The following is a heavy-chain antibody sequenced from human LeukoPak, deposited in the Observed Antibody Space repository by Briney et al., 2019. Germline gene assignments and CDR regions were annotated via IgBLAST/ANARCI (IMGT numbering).Heavy chain of an antibody. Sequence: PSETLSLTCAVYGGSFSGYYWSWIRQPPGKGLEWIGEINHSGSTNYNPSLKSRVTISVDTSKNQFSLKLSSVTAADTAVYYCASPPLGAAERNDWYFDLWGRGTLVTVSS. J-gene: IGHJ2*01. CDR2: INHSGST. D-gene: IGHD6-25*01. CDR3: ASPPLGAAERNDWYFDL. CDR1: GGSFSGYY. V-gene: IGHV4-34*01.